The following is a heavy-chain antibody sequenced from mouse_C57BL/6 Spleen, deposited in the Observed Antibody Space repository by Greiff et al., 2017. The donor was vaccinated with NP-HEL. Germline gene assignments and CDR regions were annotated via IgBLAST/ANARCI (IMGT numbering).Heavy chain of an antibody. V-gene: IGHV1-18*01. Sequence: EVQLQQSGPELVKPGASVKIPCKASGYTFTDYNMDWVKQSHGKSLEWIGDINPNNGGTIYNQKFKGKATLTVDRSSSTAYMELRSLTSEDTAVYYCARSSYYGSSDRAWFAYGGQGTLVTVSA. CDR3: ARSSYYGSSDRAWFAY. CDR1: GYTFTDYN. CDR2: INPNNGGT. D-gene: IGHD1-1*01. J-gene: IGHJ3*01.